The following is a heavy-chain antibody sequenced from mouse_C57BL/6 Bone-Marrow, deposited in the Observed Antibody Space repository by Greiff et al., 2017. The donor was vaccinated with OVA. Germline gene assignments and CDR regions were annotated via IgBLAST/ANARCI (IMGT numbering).Heavy chain of an antibody. D-gene: IGHD3-2*02. CDR1: GFSLTSYG. V-gene: IGHV2-5*01. Sequence: QVQLQQSGPGLVQPSQSLSITCTVSGFSLTSYGVHWVRQSPGKGLEWLGVIWRGGSTDYNAAFMSRLSITKDNSKSQVFFKMNSLQADDTAIYYCAKNKGTAQATPYAMDYWGQGTSVTVSS. CDR2: IWRGGST. J-gene: IGHJ4*01. CDR3: AKNKGTAQATPYAMDY.